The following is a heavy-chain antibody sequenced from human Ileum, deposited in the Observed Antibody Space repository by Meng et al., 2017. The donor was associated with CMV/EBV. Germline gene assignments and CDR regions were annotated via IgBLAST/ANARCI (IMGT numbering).Heavy chain of an antibody. CDR2: INNDGTNT. CDR3: VRENGVDASRGNRFDP. CDR1: GFGFSGYW. V-gene: IGHV3-74*01. D-gene: IGHD3-3*01. J-gene: IGHJ5*02. Sequence: GGSLRLSCAASGFGFSGYWMHWARQAPGKGLVWISRINNDGTNTIYADSVKGRFTISRDNAKSTLYLQMNTLRAEDTAVYYCVRENGVDASRGNRFDPWGQGTLVTVSS.